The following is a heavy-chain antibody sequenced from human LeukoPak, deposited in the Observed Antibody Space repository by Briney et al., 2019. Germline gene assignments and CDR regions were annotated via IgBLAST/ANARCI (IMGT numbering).Heavy chain of an antibody. Sequence: PGGSLRLSCEASGFTFSSYWMSWVRQAPGKGLEWVANIKEDGSEKYHVDSVKGRFTISRDNAKNSLYLQMNNLRVEDTAVYYCARDRGQVGLFDYWGQGTLVTVSS. CDR2: IKEDGSEK. D-gene: IGHD1-26*01. J-gene: IGHJ4*02. V-gene: IGHV3-7*03. CDR1: GFTFSSYW. CDR3: ARDRGQVGLFDY.